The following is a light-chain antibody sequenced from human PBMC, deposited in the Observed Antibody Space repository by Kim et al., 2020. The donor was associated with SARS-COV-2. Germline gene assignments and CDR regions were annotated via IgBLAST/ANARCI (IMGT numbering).Light chain of an antibody. CDR2: ADN. V-gene: IGLV6-57*03. J-gene: IGLJ3*02. Sequence: KTVTISCTRSRGSIASNYVQWYQQRPGSAPTTVIYADNQRPPGVPDRFSGSIDSSSNSASLTISGLKTEDEADYYCQSYDSSNQGVFGGGTKLTVL. CDR3: QSYDSSNQGV. CDR1: RGSIASNY.